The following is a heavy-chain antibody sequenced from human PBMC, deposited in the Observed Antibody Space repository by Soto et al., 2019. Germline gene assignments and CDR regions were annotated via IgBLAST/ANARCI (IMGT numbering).Heavy chain of an antibody. D-gene: IGHD2-2*01. CDR3: ARVRQYCSGTSCYLDP. Sequence: SETLSLTCAVSGGSISSSNWWHWVRQPPGKGLEWIGEIHHSGTTNYNPSLKSRVAISVDKSKNQFSLKLNSVTAADTAVYYCARVRQYCSGTSCYLDPWGQGTLVTVSS. CDR1: GGSISSSNW. V-gene: IGHV4-4*02. CDR2: IHHSGTT. J-gene: IGHJ5*02.